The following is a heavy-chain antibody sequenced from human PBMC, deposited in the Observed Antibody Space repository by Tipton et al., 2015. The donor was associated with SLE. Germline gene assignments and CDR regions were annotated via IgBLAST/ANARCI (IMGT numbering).Heavy chain of an antibody. CDR3: ARHDSWSGSDY. J-gene: IGHJ4*02. Sequence: SLRLSCAASGFTFRNYGMHWVRQAPGKGLEWVALIHYNGSDKSYADSVKGRFTISRDNSENTLYLQMNSLRPHDTGVYYCARHDSWSGSDYWGQGTLVTVSS. CDR2: IHYNGSDK. CDR1: GFTFRNYG. D-gene: IGHD3-3*01. V-gene: IGHV3-30*19.